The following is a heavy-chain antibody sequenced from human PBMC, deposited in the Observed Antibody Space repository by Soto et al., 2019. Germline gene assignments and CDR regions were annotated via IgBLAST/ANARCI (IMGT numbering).Heavy chain of an antibody. J-gene: IGHJ3*02. V-gene: IGHV4-59*12. CDR3: ARGVPKDGFGTQGAFDI. D-gene: IGHD3-10*01. Sequence: SETLSLTCTVSGGSISGYFWSWIRQPPGKGLEWIGYIYHSGSTYYNPSLKSRVTISVDRSKNQFSLKLSSVTAADTAVYYCARGVPKDGFGTQGAFDIWRQGTMVTVSS. CDR2: IYHSGST. CDR1: GGSISGYF.